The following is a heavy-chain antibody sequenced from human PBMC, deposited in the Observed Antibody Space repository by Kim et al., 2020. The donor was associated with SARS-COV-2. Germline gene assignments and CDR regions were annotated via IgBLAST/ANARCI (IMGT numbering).Heavy chain of an antibody. D-gene: IGHD3-3*01. CDR1: GYTFTSYA. CDR2: INTNTGNP. Sequence: ASVKVSCKASGYTFTSYAMNWVRQAPGQGLEWMGWINTNTGNPTYAQGFTGRFVFSLDTSVSTAYLQISSLKAEDTAVYYCARDAYYDFWSGYWGPGMDVWGQGTTVTVSS. V-gene: IGHV7-4-1*02. CDR3: ARDAYYDFWSGYWGPGMDV. J-gene: IGHJ6*02.